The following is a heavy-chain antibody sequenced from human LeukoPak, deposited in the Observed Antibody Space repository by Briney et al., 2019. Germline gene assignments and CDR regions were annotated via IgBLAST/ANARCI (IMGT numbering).Heavy chain of an antibody. CDR1: GGSFSGYY. CDR2: INHSGST. D-gene: IGHD5-18*01. CDR3: ARGVRGGYSYGARFDY. J-gene: IGHJ4*02. V-gene: IGHV4-34*01. Sequence: PSETLPLTCADYGGSFSGYYWSWIRQPPGKGLEWIGEINHSGSTNYNPSLKSRVTISVDTSKNQFSLKLSSVTAADTAVYYCARGVRGGYSYGARFDYWGQGTLVTVSS.